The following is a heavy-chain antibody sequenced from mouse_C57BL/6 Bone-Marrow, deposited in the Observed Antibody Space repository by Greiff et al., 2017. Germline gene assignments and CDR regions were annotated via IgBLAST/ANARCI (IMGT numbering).Heavy chain of an antibody. CDR3: AREDHGGSGYPS. CDR2: ISDGGSYT. J-gene: IGHJ3*01. CDR1: GFTFSSYA. V-gene: IGHV5-4*01. D-gene: IGHD3-2*02. Sequence: EVQRVESGGGLVKPGGSLKLSCAASGFTFSSYAMSWVRQTPEKRLEWVATISDGGSYTYYPDNVKGRFTISRDDAKNNLYLQMSHLKSEDTAMYYCAREDHGGSGYPSWGQGTLVTVSA.